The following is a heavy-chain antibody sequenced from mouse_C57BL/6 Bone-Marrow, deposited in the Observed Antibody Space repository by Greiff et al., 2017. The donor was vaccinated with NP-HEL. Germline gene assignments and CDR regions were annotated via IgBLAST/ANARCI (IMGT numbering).Heavy chain of an antibody. D-gene: IGHD1-1*01. Sequence: QVQLKQPGAELVMPGASVKLSCKASGYTFPSYWMHWVKQRPGQGLEWIGEIDPSDSYTNYNQKFKGKSTLTVDKSSSTAYMQLSSLTSEDSAVYYCAREASYGSSHWYFDVWGTGTTVTVSS. CDR2: IDPSDSYT. CDR1: GYTFPSYW. V-gene: IGHV1-69*01. CDR3: AREASYGSSHWYFDV. J-gene: IGHJ1*03.